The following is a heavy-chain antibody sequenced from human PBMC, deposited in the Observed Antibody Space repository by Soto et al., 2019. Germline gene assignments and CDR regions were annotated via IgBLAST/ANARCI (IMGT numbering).Heavy chain of an antibody. D-gene: IGHD6-19*01. CDR2: ISAHDGST. V-gene: IGHV1-18*01. CDR1: GYIFPSYG. CDR3: ARVGGNGWFADY. Sequence: QVQLVQSGAEVKRPGASVKVSCKASGYIFPSYGVSWVRQAPGQGLEWVGWISAHDGSTNYASNVQGRVTMITETSTSIAYMELRSLRPDDTAMYYCARVGGNGWFADYWGQGTLVTVSS. J-gene: IGHJ4*02.